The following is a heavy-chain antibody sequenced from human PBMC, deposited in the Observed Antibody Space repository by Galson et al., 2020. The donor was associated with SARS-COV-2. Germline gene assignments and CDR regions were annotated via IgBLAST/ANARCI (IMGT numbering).Heavy chain of an antibody. J-gene: IGHJ4*02. CDR3: AKTAATGRGLED. D-gene: IGHD1-1*01. CDR2: ISPDGGMR. Sequence: GESLKISCAASGVALSGHWMSWVRQAPGKGLEWVANISPDGGMRDHVDSVKGRFTISRDNVENSLHLQMNSLRAEDTAVYYCAKTAATGRGLEDWGQGTLVTVSS. CDR1: GVALSGHW. V-gene: IGHV3-7*03.